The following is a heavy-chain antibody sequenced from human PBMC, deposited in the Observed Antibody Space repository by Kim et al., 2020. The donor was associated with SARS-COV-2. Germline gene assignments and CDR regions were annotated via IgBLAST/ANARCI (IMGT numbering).Heavy chain of an antibody. CDR1: GFTFSSYE. CDR3: ARDRDSSYYYYYYYGMDV. J-gene: IGHJ6*02. Sequence: GGSLRLSCAASGFTFSSYEMNWVRQAPGKGLEWVSYISSSGSTIYYADSVKGRFTISRDNAKNSLYLQMNSLRAEDTAVYYCARDRDSSYYYYYYYGMDVWPRDHGHRLL. V-gene: IGHV3-48*03. CDR2: ISSSGSTI. D-gene: IGHD3-22*01.